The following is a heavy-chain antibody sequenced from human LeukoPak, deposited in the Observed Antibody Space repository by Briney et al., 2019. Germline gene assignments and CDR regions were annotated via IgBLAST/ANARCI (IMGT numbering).Heavy chain of an antibody. CDR1: GGPISSYY. D-gene: IGHD6-19*01. CDR3: ARLGHYSSGWHFDY. CDR2: IYYSGST. V-gene: IGHV4-59*01. J-gene: IGHJ4*02. Sequence: SETLSLTCTVSGGPISSYYWSWIRQPPGKGLEWIGYIYYSGSTNYNPSLKSRVTISVDTSKNQFSLKLSSVTAADTAVYYCARLGHYSSGWHFDYWGQGTLVTVSS.